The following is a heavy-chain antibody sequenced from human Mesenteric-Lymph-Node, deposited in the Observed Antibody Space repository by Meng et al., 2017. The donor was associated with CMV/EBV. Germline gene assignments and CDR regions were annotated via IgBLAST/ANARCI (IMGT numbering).Heavy chain of an antibody. CDR3: AREGEEDIQASNFLDY. J-gene: IGHJ4*02. CDR2: INTNSGGT. CDR1: GYTFTGYN. D-gene: IGHD5-12*01. Sequence: SGYTFTGYNMHWVRQAPGQGLEWMGRINTNSGGTNYAQKFQGRVTMTRDTSINSAYMELTRLRSDDTAVFYCAREGEEDIQASNFLDYWGQGTLVTVSS. V-gene: IGHV1-2*06.